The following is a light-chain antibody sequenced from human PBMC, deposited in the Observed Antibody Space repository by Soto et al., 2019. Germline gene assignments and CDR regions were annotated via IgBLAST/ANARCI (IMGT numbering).Light chain of an antibody. CDR2: DVN. CDR1: SSDVGGYNY. V-gene: IGLV2-14*03. Sequence: ALTQPASVSGSPGQSITISCTGTSSDVGGYNYVSWYQHHPDKAPKLMIYDVNNRPSGVSNRFSGSKSGNTASLTISGLQAADEAAYYCSSYTSSSTRLVFGGGTKLTVL. J-gene: IGLJ2*01. CDR3: SSYTSSSTRLV.